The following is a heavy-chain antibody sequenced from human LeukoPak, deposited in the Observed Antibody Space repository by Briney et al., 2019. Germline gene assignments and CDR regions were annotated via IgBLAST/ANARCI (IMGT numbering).Heavy chain of an antibody. D-gene: IGHD6-6*01. V-gene: IGHV3-20*04. Sequence: GGSLRLSCAVSGFSFDDYGMNWVRQAPGKGLEWVCRINANGASTAYADSVKGRFTISRDNAKNTLYLQMNSLRAEDTAVYYCARGLSGYASSLGYWGQGTLVTVSA. CDR3: ARGLSGYASSLGY. J-gene: IGHJ4*02. CDR2: INANGAST. CDR1: GFSFDDYG.